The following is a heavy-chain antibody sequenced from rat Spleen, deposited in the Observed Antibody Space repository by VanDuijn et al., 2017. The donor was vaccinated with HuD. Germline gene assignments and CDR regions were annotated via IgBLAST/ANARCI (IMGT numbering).Heavy chain of an antibody. Sequence: GFTVNNYWMTWIRQAPGKGLEWVASITNTGDSSYYPDSVKGRFTISRDNAKSTLYLQMDSLRSEDTASYYCARHGLLQWYFDYWGQGVMVTVSS. CDR3: ARHGLLQWYFDY. J-gene: IGHJ2*01. D-gene: IGHD1-1*01. CDR2: ITNTGDSS. CDR1: GFTVNNYW. V-gene: IGHV5-31*01.